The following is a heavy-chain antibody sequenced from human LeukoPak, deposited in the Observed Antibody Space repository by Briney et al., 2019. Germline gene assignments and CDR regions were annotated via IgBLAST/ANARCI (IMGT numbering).Heavy chain of an antibody. V-gene: IGHV3-7*04. CDR2: LKQDGSEK. CDR1: GFTFSSYE. Sequence: GGSLRLSCAASGFTFSSYEMNWVRQAPGKGLEWVASLKQDGSEKYYVDSVKGRFTISRDNAKNSLYLQINSLRAEDTAVYYCAREVGPTKFDYWGQGTLVTVSS. J-gene: IGHJ4*02. D-gene: IGHD1-26*01. CDR3: AREVGPTKFDY.